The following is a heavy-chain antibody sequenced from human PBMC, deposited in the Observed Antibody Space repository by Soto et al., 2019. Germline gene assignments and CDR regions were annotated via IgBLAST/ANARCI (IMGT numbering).Heavy chain of an antibody. CDR1: GGSISSGGYY. CDR3: ARVTNNDFWSGYTTESWFDP. D-gene: IGHD3-3*01. J-gene: IGHJ5*02. CDR2: IYYSGST. V-gene: IGHV4-31*03. Sequence: PSETLSLTCTVSGGSISSGGYYWSWIRQHPGKGLEWIGYIYYSGSTYYNPSLKSRVTISVDTSKNQFSLKLSSVTAADTAVYYCARVTNNDFWSGYTTESWFDPWGQGTLVTVSS.